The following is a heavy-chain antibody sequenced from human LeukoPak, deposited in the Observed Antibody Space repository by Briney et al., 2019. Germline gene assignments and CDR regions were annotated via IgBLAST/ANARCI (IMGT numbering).Heavy chain of an antibody. CDR2: DSNNGNI. J-gene: IGHJ4*02. Sequence: SETLSLTCTVSGSSISSHSWGWIRQPPGRGLEWIGYDSNNGNINYNPALKSRVTISVDTSKRQISLNLRSVTAADTAVYYCARDNWGSLDYWGQGTLVTVSS. CDR1: GSSISSHS. V-gene: IGHV4-59*11. D-gene: IGHD7-27*01. CDR3: ARDNWGSLDY.